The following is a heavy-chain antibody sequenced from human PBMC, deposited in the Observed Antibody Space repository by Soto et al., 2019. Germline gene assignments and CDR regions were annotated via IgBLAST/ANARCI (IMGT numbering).Heavy chain of an antibody. CDR2: ITTTSGTT. CDR1: GFTFSNYH. D-gene: IGHD5-18*01. J-gene: IGHJ4*02. CDR3: ARERPGIPFDY. V-gene: IGHV3-48*02. Sequence: EVQLVESGGVLAQPGGSLRLSCAASGFTFSNYHMNWVRQAPGKGLEWIAFITTTSGTTQYADSVKGRFTISRDNAKSSLFLQMNSLRDEDTAVYFCARERPGIPFDYWGQGTLVTVSS.